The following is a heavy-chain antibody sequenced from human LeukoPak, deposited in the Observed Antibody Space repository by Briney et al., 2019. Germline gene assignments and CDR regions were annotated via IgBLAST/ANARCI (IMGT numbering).Heavy chain of an antibody. CDR2: ISAYNGNT. V-gene: IGHV1-18*01. Sequence: GASVKVSCKASGYTFTSYDINWVRQATGQGLEWMGWISAYNGNTNYAQKLQGRVTMTTDTSTSTAYMELRSLRSDDTAVYYCARGLEWLTRLHTWFDPWGQGTLVTVSS. CDR1: GYTFTSYD. D-gene: IGHD3-3*01. J-gene: IGHJ5*02. CDR3: ARGLEWLTRLHTWFDP.